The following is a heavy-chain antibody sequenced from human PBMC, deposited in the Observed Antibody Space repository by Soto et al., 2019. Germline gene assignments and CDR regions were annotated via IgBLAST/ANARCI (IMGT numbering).Heavy chain of an antibody. D-gene: IGHD6-6*01. Sequence: GGSLRLSCAASGFTFSNAWMTWVRQAPGKGLEWVGSIKSENDGGTTDYAAPLKGRFTISRDDSKNTLYLQMNSLKTEETAVYYCTTDGEGEYSSSSVYWGQGTLVTVSS. CDR3: TTDGEGEYSSSSVY. CDR1: GFTFSNAW. J-gene: IGHJ4*02. V-gene: IGHV3-15*07. CDR2: IKSENDGGTT.